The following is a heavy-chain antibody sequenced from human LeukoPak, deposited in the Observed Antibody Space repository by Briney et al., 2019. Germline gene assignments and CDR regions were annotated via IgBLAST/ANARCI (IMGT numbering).Heavy chain of an antibody. J-gene: IGHJ4*02. Sequence: ASVKVSCKASGGTFSNYAISWVRQAPGQGLEWMGWISTYNGNTKYAQKFQGRVTMTTDTSTSTAYMELRSLRSDDTAVYYCARDEDYGISVNVDYWGQGTLVTVSS. D-gene: IGHD4-17*01. CDR2: ISTYNGNT. V-gene: IGHV1-18*01. CDR1: GGTFSNYA. CDR3: ARDEDYGISVNVDY.